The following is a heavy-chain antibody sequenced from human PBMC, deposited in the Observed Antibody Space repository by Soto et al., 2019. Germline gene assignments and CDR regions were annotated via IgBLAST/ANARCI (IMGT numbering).Heavy chain of an antibody. J-gene: IGHJ6*02. D-gene: IGHD3-3*01. CDR3: AKGVLRFLEWLFDYYYYGMDV. V-gene: IGHV3-23*01. CDR1: GFTFSSYA. CDR2: ISGSGGST. Sequence: HPGGSLRLSCAASGFTFSSYAMSWVRQAPGKGLEWVSAISGSGGSTYYADSVKGRFTISRDNSKNTLYLQMNSLRAEDTAVYYCAKGVLRFLEWLFDYYYYGMDVWGQGTTVTVSS.